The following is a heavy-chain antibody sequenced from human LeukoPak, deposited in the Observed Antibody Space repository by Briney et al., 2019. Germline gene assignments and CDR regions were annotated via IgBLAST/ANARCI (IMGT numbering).Heavy chain of an antibody. D-gene: IGHD2-2*01. CDR2: INPNSGGT. Sequence: ASVKVSCKASGYTLTGYYMHWVRQAPGQGLEWMGWINPNSGGTNYAQKFQGRVTMTRDTSISTAYMELSRLRSDDTAVYYCAREYCSSTSCSHWFDPWGQGTLVIVSS. CDR3: AREYCSSTSCSHWFDP. V-gene: IGHV1-2*02. J-gene: IGHJ5*02. CDR1: GYTLTGYY.